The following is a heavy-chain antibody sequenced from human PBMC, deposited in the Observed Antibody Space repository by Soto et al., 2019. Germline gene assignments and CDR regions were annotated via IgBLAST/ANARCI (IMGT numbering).Heavy chain of an antibody. CDR3: VRGRSYSVYDI. J-gene: IGHJ4*02. CDR1: GASIKSRNYF. Sequence: SETLSLTCTVSGASIKSRNYFWGWIRQPPGKGLEFVGSIHSSGGTYYNPSLRSRVAMSLDTSNNQIFLNLTSVTAADTAVFYCVRGRSYSVYDIWGPGTLVTVSS. D-gene: IGHD5-12*01. V-gene: IGHV4-39*07. CDR2: IHSSGGT.